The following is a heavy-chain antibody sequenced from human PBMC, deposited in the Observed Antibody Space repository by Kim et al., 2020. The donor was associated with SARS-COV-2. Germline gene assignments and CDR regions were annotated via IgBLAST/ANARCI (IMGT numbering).Heavy chain of an antibody. J-gene: IGHJ4*02. CDR3: AKGWGDYDGSRGGNYFDS. D-gene: IGHD3-16*01. CDR1: GFTFSSFA. V-gene: IGHV3-23*01. Sequence: GGSLRLSCVGSGFTFSSFAMTWVRQTPGKGLEWVSSIGGSGGREFYADSVKGRFTVSRDNSKNTLYLQMNSLKVEDTGVYICAKGWGDYDGSRGGNYFDSWGQGARVTVSS. CDR2: IGGSGGRE.